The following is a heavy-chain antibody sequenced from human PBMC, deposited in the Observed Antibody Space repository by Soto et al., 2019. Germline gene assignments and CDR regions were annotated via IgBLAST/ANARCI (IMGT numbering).Heavy chain of an antibody. D-gene: IGHD3-22*01. CDR3: AKDSAPHYYYYYDSSGLTGGAFDI. CDR1: GFTFSSYG. Sequence: GGSLRLSCAASGFTFSSYGMHWVRQAPGKGLEWVAVISYDGSNKYYADSVKGRFTISRDNSKNTLYLQMNSLRAEDTAVYYCAKDSAPHYYYYYDSSGLTGGAFDIWGQGTMVTVSS. V-gene: IGHV3-30*18. J-gene: IGHJ3*02. CDR2: ISYDGSNK.